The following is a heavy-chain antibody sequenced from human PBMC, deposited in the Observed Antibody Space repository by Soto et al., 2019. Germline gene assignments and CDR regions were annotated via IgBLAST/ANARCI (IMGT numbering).Heavy chain of an antibody. V-gene: IGHV1-69*13. Sequence: ASRKVSCKASGGTFSSYAISWVRQAPGPRLEWMGGIIPIFGTANYAQKFQGRVTVTADEYTSTAYMELSSLRSESTAVYYCATPSTAGRTVLRYFDWFPTWGQGTLVPVSS. CDR1: GGTFSSYA. CDR2: IIPIFGTA. CDR3: ATPSTAGRTVLRYFDWFPT. D-gene: IGHD3-9*01. J-gene: IGHJ4*02.